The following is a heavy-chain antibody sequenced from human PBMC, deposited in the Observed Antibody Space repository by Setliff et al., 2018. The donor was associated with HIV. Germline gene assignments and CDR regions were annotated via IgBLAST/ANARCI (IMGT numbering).Heavy chain of an antibody. D-gene: IGHD7-27*01. CDR2: IYYSGNT. V-gene: IGHV4-39*01. CDR1: GGSFSGYY. J-gene: IGHJ4*02. Sequence: LSLTCAVFGGSFSGYYWSWIRQPPGKGLEWIGSIYYSGNTYYNPSLKSRVTISGDTSKKQFSLKLRAVTAADSAVYYCARQGRPGDFDSWGQGTQVTVSS. CDR3: ARQGRPGDFDS.